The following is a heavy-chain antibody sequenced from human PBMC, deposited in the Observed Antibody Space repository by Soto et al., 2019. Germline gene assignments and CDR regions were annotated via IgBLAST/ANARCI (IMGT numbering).Heavy chain of an antibody. Sequence: QVQLVESGGGVVQPGRSLRLSCAASGFTFSSYAMHWVRQAPGKGLEWVAVISYDGSNKYYADSVKGRFTISRDNSKNTLYLQMNSLRAEDTAAYYCRVATRRWGQGTLVTVSS. CDR3: RVATRR. CDR2: ISYDGSNK. V-gene: IGHV3-30-3*01. D-gene: IGHD5-12*01. J-gene: IGHJ4*02. CDR1: GFTFSSYA.